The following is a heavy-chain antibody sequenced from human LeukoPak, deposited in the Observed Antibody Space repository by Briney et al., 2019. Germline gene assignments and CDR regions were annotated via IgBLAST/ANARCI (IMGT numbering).Heavy chain of an antibody. CDR2: ISYDGSNK. Sequence: PGGSLRLSCAASGFTFSSYGMHWVRQAPGKGLEWVAVISYDGSNKYYADSVKGRFTISRDNSKNTLYLQMNSLRAEDTAVYYCARGHDILTGYYTPFDYWGQGTLVTVSS. J-gene: IGHJ4*02. V-gene: IGHV3-30*19. D-gene: IGHD3-9*01. CDR1: GFTFSSYG. CDR3: ARGHDILTGYYTPFDY.